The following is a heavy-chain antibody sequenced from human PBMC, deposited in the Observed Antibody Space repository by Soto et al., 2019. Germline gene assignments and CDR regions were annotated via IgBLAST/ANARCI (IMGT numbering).Heavy chain of an antibody. V-gene: IGHV4-31*03. Sequence: SETLSLTCTVSGGSISSGGYYWSWIRQHPGKGLEWIGYIYYSGSTYYNPSLKSRVTISVDTSKNQFSLKLSSVTAADTAVYYCARELYYYDSSGYRGVNNWFDPWGQGTLVTVSS. CDR3: ARELYYYDSSGYRGVNNWFDP. CDR2: IYYSGST. D-gene: IGHD3-22*01. J-gene: IGHJ5*02. CDR1: GGSISSGGYY.